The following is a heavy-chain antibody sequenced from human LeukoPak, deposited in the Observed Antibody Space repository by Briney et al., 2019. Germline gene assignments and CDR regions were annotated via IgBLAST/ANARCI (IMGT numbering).Heavy chain of an antibody. V-gene: IGHV3-15*07. CDR1: GFTFNDAW. Sequence: GGSLRLSCAASGFTFNDAWMNWVRQAPGKGLEWVGRIKRKTDGGTTDYAAPVKGRFTISRDDSKNTLYLQMNSLRAEDTAVYYCAKDWGAYCGGDCYGFDYWGQGTLVTVSS. D-gene: IGHD2-21*02. J-gene: IGHJ4*02. CDR3: AKDWGAYCGGDCYGFDY. CDR2: IKRKTDGGTT.